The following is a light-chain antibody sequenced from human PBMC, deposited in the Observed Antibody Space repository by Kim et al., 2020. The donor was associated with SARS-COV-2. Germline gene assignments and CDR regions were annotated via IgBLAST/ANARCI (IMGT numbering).Light chain of an antibody. CDR2: EAS. Sequence: DIQMTQSPSTLSASVGDRVTITCRASQSASRWLAWYQQKAGKAPTLLIYEASKLKSGVPSRFSGSGSGTEFTLTISSLQSDDFATSFCQQYKLYPWTFGQGTKVEIK. CDR1: QSASRW. CDR3: QQYKLYPWT. V-gene: IGKV1-5*03. J-gene: IGKJ1*01.